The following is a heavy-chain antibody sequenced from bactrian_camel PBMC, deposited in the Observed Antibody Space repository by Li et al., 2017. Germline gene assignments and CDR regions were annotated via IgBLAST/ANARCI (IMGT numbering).Heavy chain of an antibody. V-gene: IGHV3S53*01. D-gene: IGHD2*01. CDR3: AGGNGYCNMRPSWYPN. CDR2: IESDGSI. Sequence: HVQLVESGGGLVQPGGSLRLSCAASGATYSNYCMAWFRQAPGKEREGVARIESDGSISYADSVKGRFTISKDNAKNTLYLQMNSLKPEDTALYYCAGGNGYCNMRPSWYPNWGQGTQVTVS. CDR1: GATYSNYC. J-gene: IGHJ4*01.